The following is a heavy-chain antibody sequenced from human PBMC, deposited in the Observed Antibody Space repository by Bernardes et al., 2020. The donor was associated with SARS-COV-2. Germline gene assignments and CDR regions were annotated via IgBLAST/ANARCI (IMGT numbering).Heavy chain of an antibody. D-gene: IGHD3-22*01. Sequence: LSLTCAISGDSVSSNSAAWSWIRLSPSRGLEWLGRTFYRSTWNTDYALSVKGRMTIDPDTSKNQFSLQLNSVTPEDTAVYYCAREGSYHSGGYYPLPFDSWGQGTLVTVSS. CDR3: AREGSYHSGGYYPLPFDS. V-gene: IGHV6-1*01. J-gene: IGHJ4*02. CDR2: TFYRSTWNT. CDR1: GDSVSSNSAA.